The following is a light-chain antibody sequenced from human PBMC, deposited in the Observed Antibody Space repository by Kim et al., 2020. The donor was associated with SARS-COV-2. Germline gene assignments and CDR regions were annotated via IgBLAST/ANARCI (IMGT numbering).Light chain of an antibody. V-gene: IGLV6-57*03. Sequence: GKTVTISCTRSSGSIDDNDVQWYQQRPGGVPTIVIYEDEQRPSGVSDRFSGSIDNSSNSASLTISGLKTEDEADYYCQSYNRTNVVFGGGTQLTVL. J-gene: IGLJ2*01. CDR2: EDE. CDR3: QSYNRTNVV. CDR1: SGSIDDND.